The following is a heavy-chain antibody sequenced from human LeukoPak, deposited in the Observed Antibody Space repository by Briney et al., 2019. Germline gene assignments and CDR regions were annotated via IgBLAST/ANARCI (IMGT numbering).Heavy chain of an antibody. J-gene: IGHJ4*02. Sequence: SVKVSCKASGGTFSSYAISWVRQAPGRGLEWMGRIIPIFGTANYAQKFQGRVTITTDESTSTAYMELSSLRSEDTAVYYCARSPSRGSGSYSLYYFDYWGQGTLVTVSS. CDR2: IIPIFGTA. CDR1: GGTFSSYA. V-gene: IGHV1-69*05. D-gene: IGHD3-10*01. CDR3: ARSPSRGSGSYSLYYFDY.